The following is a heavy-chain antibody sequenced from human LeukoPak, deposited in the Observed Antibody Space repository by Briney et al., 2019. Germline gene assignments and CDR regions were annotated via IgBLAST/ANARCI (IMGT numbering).Heavy chain of an antibody. Sequence: PSETLSLTCTVSGVSISSSNSYWGWIRHPPGKGLEWIGFVYYTGSTNYSPSLKSRVTISVDTPKNQFSLKLRSVTAADTAVYYCARISSSNWYNERGAFDVWGQGTMVTVSS. V-gene: IGHV4-61*05. D-gene: IGHD6-13*01. J-gene: IGHJ3*01. CDR2: VYYTGST. CDR1: GVSISSSNSY. CDR3: ARISSSNWYNERGAFDV.